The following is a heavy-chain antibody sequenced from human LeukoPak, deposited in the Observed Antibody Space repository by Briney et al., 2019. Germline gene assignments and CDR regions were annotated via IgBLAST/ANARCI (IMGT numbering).Heavy chain of an antibody. Sequence: GGSLRLSCAASGFTFNRYGMHWVRQAPGKGLEYVSGISSDGSSTYYANSVKGRFTISRDNSKNTLYLQMGSLRVEDMAAYYCARDSGGSYDYWGQGTLVTVCS. V-gene: IGHV3-64*01. CDR3: ARDSGGSYDY. J-gene: IGHJ4*02. D-gene: IGHD2-15*01. CDR1: GFTFNRYG. CDR2: ISSDGSST.